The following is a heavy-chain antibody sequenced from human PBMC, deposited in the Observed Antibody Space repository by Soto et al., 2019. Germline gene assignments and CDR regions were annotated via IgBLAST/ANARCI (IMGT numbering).Heavy chain of an antibody. D-gene: IGHD6-13*01. CDR2: IYHTGTT. Sequence: SETLSLTCDVSGYAISSGFYWAWIRQPPGKRLEWIGNIYHTGTTYYNPSLKSRVTMSVDTSKNQFSLRLSSVTAADTAVYYCAKKAADGFDYWGQGTLVTVYS. CDR3: AKKAADGFDY. V-gene: IGHV4-38-2*01. CDR1: GYAISSGFY. J-gene: IGHJ4*02.